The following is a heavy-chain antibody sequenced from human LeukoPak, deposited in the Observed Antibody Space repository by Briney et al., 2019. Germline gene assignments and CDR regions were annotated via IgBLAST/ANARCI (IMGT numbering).Heavy chain of an antibody. CDR1: GGSFIGFH. J-gene: IGHJ4*02. V-gene: IGHV4-34*01. D-gene: IGHD3-10*01. CDR2: INHSGST. Sequence: PSETLSLTCAVYGGSFIGFHWNWIRQPPGKGLEWIGDINHSGSTNYNPSLTSRVTISVDPSKNQFSLNLSSVTAADTAVYYCAAFGSGTYYQVYYFNYWGQGTLVTVSS. CDR3: AAFGSGTYYQVYYFNY.